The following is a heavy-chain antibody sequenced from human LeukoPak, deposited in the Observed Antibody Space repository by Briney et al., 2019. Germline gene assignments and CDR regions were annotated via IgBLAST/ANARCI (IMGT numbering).Heavy chain of an antibody. J-gene: IGHJ4*02. Sequence: GRSLRLSCAASGFTFSSYAMHWVRQAPGKGLEWVAVISYDGSNKYYADSVKGRFTISRDNSKNTLYLQMNSLRAEDTAVYYCARGSASSAVAGTWSGGNDYWGQGTLVTVSS. CDR3: ARGSASSAVAGTWSGGNDY. D-gene: IGHD6-19*01. CDR1: GFTFSSYA. V-gene: IGHV3-30-3*01. CDR2: ISYDGSNK.